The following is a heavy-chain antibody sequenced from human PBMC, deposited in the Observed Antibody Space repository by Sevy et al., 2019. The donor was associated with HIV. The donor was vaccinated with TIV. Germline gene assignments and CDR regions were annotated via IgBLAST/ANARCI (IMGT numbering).Heavy chain of an antibody. CDR2: IWYDGSNK. D-gene: IGHD5-18*01. V-gene: IGHV3-33*01. CDR1: GFTFSSYG. CDR3: ARDSNGYSYGSHYYYGMDV. J-gene: IGHJ6*02. Sequence: GGSLRLSCAASGFTFSSYGMHWVRQAPGKGLEWVAVIWYDGSNKYYADSGKGRFTISRNNSKNTLYLQMNSLRAEDTAVYYCARDSNGYSYGSHYYYGMDVCGQGTTVTGSS.